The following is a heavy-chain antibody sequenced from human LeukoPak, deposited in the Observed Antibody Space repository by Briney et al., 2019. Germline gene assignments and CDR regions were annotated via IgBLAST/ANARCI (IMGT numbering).Heavy chain of an antibody. CDR1: GGTFSSYA. CDR3: AREGGSGSYPNLFDY. V-gene: IGHV1-69*06. Sequence: SVKVSCKASGGTFSSYAISWVRQAPGQGLEWMGGIIPIFGTANYAQKFQGRVTITADKSTSTAYMELSSLRSEDTAVYYCAREGGSGSYPNLFDYWGQGTLVTVSS. D-gene: IGHD3-10*01. CDR2: IIPIFGTA. J-gene: IGHJ4*02.